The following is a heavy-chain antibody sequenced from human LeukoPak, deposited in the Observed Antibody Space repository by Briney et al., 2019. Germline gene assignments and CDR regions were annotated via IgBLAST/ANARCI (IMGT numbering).Heavy chain of an antibody. D-gene: IGHD3-22*01. J-gene: IGHJ1*01. Sequence: GGSLRLSCAASGFTFRTYSMNWDRQAPGKGLEWVSSISSSSSYIYYADSVKGRFTISRDNAKNSLYLQMNSLRAEDTAVYYCARDPLVYDGSGYNKYSQHGAQGPLATVPS. V-gene: IGHV3-21*01. CDR1: GFTFRTYS. CDR2: ISSSSSYI. CDR3: ARDPLVYDGSGYNKYSQH.